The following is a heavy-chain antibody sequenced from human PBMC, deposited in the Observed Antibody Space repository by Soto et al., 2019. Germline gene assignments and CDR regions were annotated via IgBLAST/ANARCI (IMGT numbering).Heavy chain of an antibody. CDR1: GYTFTSYA. J-gene: IGHJ4*02. D-gene: IGHD5-18*01. Sequence: ASVKVSCKASGYTFTSYAMHWVRQAPGQRLEWMGWINAGNGNTKYSQKFQGRVTITRDTSASTDYMELSSLRSEDTAVYYCARDRGRMIQLWLPDYWGQGTLVTVSS. CDR2: INAGNGNT. CDR3: ARDRGRMIQLWLPDY. V-gene: IGHV1-3*01.